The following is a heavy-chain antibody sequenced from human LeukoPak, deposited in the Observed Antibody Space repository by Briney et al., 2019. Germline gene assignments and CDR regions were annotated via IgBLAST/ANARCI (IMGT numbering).Heavy chain of an antibody. D-gene: IGHD6-6*01. J-gene: IGHJ4*02. CDR2: FSSSSGYI. CDR1: GFTFSGYR. V-gene: IGHV3-21*01. CDR3: ARSFPYSSSAVDY. Sequence: PGRSLRLSCAASGFTFSGYRMNWVRQAPGKGLEWVSSFSSSSGYIFYADSVKGRFTISRDNAKNSLYLQMNSLRAEDTAVYYCARSFPYSSSAVDYWGQGTLVTVSS.